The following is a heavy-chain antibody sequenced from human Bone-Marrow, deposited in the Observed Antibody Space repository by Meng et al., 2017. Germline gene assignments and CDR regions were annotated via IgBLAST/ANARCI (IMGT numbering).Heavy chain of an antibody. CDR2: ICYDGSK. CDR1: GFTFSSYA. V-gene: IGHV3-33*08. D-gene: IGHD4-17*01. Sequence: VVLVEAGGGVVSPGMSLRLSCVASGFTFSSYAMHWVRWAAGKGLEWVAAICYDGSKYYGDSVRGRFTISRDNSKDTLYLQMNSLRAEDTAVYYCARDNYGDYYFDYWGQGSLVTVSS. J-gene: IGHJ4*02. CDR3: ARDNYGDYYFDY.